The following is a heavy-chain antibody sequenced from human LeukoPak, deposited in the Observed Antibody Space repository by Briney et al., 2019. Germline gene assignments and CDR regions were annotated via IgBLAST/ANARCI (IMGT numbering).Heavy chain of an antibody. Sequence: GESLKISCKGSGYSFTSYWISWVRRMPGKGLEWMGRIDPSDSYTNYSPSFQGHVTISADKSISTAYLQWSSLKASDTAMYYCARYYYDSSGYWYYFDYWGQGTLVTVSS. CDR2: IDPSDSYT. CDR3: ARYYYDSSGYWYYFDY. CDR1: GYSFTSYW. V-gene: IGHV5-10-1*01. J-gene: IGHJ4*02. D-gene: IGHD3-22*01.